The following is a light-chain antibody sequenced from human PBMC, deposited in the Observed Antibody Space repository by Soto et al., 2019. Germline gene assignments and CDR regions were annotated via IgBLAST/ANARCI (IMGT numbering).Light chain of an antibody. CDR1: SSDVGGYNY. CDR3: SSYTSSSTYV. CDR2: DVS. J-gene: IGLJ1*01. V-gene: IGLV2-14*01. Sequence: ALTQPASVSGSPGQSITISCTGTSSDVGGYNYVSWYQQHPGKAPKLMIYDVSNRPSGVSNRFSGSKSGNTASLTISGLQAGDEADYYCSSYTSSSTYVFGTGTKVTVL.